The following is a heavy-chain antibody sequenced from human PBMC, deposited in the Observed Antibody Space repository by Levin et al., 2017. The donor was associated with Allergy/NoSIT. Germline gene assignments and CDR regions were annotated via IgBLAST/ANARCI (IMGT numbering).Heavy chain of an antibody. CDR3: ARDVNWGQQPSHNVGY. CDR1: GFTFSHYA. V-gene: IGHV3-30-3*01. J-gene: IGHJ4*02. Sequence: GGSLRLSCAASGFTFSHYAIHWVRQSPDKGLEWVAIISYDATDKYYADSVKGRFTISRDNSKNTLYLQMNSLRVEDTAVYYCARDVNWGQQPSHNVGYWGQGTLVTVSS. CDR2: ISYDATDK. D-gene: IGHD6-13*01.